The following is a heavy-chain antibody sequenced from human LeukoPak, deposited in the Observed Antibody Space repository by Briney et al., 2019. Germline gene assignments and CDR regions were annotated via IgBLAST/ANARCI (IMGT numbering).Heavy chain of an antibody. D-gene: IGHD6-13*01. CDR1: GFTFSDYY. V-gene: IGHV3-11*06. Sequence: PGGSLRLSCAASGFTFSDYYMSWIRQAPGKGLEWVSYISSSSSYTNYADSVKGRFTISRDNAKNSLYLQMNSLRAEDTAVYYCARGLQPPWYSSSWYGDYFDYWGQGTLVTVSS. J-gene: IGHJ4*02. CDR3: ARGLQPPWYSSSWYGDYFDY. CDR2: ISSSSSYT.